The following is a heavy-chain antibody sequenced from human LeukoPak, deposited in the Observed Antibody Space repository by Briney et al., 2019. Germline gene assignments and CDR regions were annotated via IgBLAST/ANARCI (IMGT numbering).Heavy chain of an antibody. V-gene: IGHV3-23*01. CDR1: GFTFSSYA. CDR3: AKDLESVYYYDTRGYWTFDY. D-gene: IGHD3-22*01. J-gene: IGHJ4*02. CDR2: ISGSGGST. Sequence: GGSLRLSCAASGFTFSSYAMSWVRQAPGKGLEWVSCISGSGGSTYYVDSVKGRFTISRDNSKNTLYLQMNSLRAEDTAVYYCAKDLESVYYYDTRGYWTFDYWGQGTLVTVSS.